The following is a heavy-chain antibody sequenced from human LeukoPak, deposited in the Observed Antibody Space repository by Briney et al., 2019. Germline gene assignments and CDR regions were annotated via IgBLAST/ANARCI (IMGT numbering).Heavy chain of an antibody. V-gene: IGHV4-4*09. CDR3: ASHRRSHGSEY. CDR2: IYTSGST. CDR1: GGSISSYY. Sequence: SETLSLTCTVSGGSISSYYWSWIRQPPGKGLEWIGYIYTSGSTNYNPSLKSRLTISADTSKNQFSLKLRSVSAADTAVYYCASHRRSHGSEYWGQGILVTVSS. D-gene: IGHD3-10*01. J-gene: IGHJ4*02.